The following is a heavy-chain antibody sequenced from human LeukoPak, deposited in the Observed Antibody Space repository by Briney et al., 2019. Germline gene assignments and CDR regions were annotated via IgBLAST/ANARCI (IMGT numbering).Heavy chain of an antibody. D-gene: IGHD3-22*01. CDR3: AKAPGLITMIVVTADY. CDR1: GFTFSSYA. V-gene: IGHV3-23*01. Sequence: GGSLRLSCAASGFTFSSYAMSWVRQAPGKGLEWVSAISGSGGSTYYADSVKGRFTISRDNSKNTLYLQMNSLRAEDTAVYYCAKAPGLITMIVVTADYWGQGTLVTVSS. J-gene: IGHJ4*02. CDR2: ISGSGGST.